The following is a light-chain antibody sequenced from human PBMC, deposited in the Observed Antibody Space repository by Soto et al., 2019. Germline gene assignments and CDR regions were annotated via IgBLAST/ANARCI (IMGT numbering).Light chain of an antibody. V-gene: IGKV3-15*01. CDR2: GAS. Sequence: EIVMTQSPVTLSVSPGERATLSCRASQGIKNYLAWFQQKPGQAPRLLVYGASTRATTIPARFSGSGSGTEFTLSISSLEPEDFAVYYCQQRSNWPITFGLGTRLEIK. J-gene: IGKJ5*01. CDR3: QQRSNWPIT. CDR1: QGIKNY.